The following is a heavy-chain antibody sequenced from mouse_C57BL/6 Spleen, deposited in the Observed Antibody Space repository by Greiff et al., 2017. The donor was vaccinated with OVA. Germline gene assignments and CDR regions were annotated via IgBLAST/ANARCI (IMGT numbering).Heavy chain of an antibody. J-gene: IGHJ2*01. Sequence: QVQLQQPGAELVMPGASVKLSCKASGYTFTSYWMHWVKQRPGQGLEWIGEIDPSDSYTNYNQKFKGKSTLTVDKSSSTAYMQLSSLTSEDSAVYYGARAPNDYGSSYYFDYGGQGTTLTVSS. CDR3: ARAPNDYGSSYYFDY. V-gene: IGHV1-69*01. CDR1: GYTFTSYW. CDR2: IDPSDSYT. D-gene: IGHD1-1*01.